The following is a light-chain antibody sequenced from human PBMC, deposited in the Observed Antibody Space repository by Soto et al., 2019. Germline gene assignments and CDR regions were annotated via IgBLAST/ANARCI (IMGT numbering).Light chain of an antibody. J-gene: IGKJ1*01. Sequence: EIVLTQSPATLSLSPGERATLSCRASQSVSSYLAWYQQKPGHAPRLLIYDASNRATGIPARFSGSGSGTDFTLTISSLEPEDFAVYYCQQRSNWPPTWTFGQGNKVEIK. CDR2: DAS. V-gene: IGKV3-11*01. CDR3: QQRSNWPPTWT. CDR1: QSVSSY.